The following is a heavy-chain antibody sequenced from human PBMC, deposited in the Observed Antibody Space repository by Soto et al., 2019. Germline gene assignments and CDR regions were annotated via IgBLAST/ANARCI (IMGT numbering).Heavy chain of an antibody. CDR2: IYSGGNT. J-gene: IGHJ4*02. Sequence: LRLSCAASGFTVSSEYMSWVRQAPGKGLEWVSGIYSGGNTYYADSVKGRFTISRDTSKNTLYLQMNSLRADDTAVYYCARASGSRFFDYWGQGALVTVSS. V-gene: IGHV3-53*01. CDR1: GFTVSSEY. CDR3: ARASGSRFFDY. D-gene: IGHD1-26*01.